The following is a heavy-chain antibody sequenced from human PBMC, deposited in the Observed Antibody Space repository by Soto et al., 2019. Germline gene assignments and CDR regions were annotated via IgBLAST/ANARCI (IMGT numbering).Heavy chain of an antibody. CDR3: ARHWETYYDILTGYQKNPYYYYYMDV. D-gene: IGHD3-9*01. V-gene: IGHV5-51*01. Sequence: PGESLKISCKGSGYSFTSYWIGWVRQMPGKGLEWMGIIYPGDSDTRYSPSFQGQVTISADKSISTAYLQWSSLKASDTAMYYCARHWETYYDILTGYQKNPYYYYYMDVWGKGTTVTVSS. J-gene: IGHJ6*03. CDR1: GYSFTSYW. CDR2: IYPGDSDT.